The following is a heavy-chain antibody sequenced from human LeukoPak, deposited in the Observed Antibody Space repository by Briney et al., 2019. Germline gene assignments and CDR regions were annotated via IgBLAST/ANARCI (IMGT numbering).Heavy chain of an antibody. Sequence: PGGSLRLSCAASGFTFSSYSMNWVRQAPGKGLEWVSSISSSSSYIYYADSVKGRFTISRDNAKNSLFLQMNSLGAEDTDVYYCARSPPFDPWGQGTLVTVSS. CDR3: ARSPPFDP. V-gene: IGHV3-21*01. CDR1: GFTFSSYS. CDR2: ISSSSSYI. J-gene: IGHJ5*02.